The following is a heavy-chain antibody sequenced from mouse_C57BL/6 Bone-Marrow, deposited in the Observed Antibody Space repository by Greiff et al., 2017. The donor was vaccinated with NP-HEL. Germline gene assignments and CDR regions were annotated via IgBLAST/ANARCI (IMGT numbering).Heavy chain of an antibody. Sequence: QVQLQQSGAELARPGASVKLSCKASGYTFTSYGISWVKQRTGQGLEWIGEIYPRSGNTYYYEKFKGKATLTADKSSSTAYMELRSLTSEDSAVYFCARGKAYWGQGTLVTVSA. CDR3: ARGKAY. J-gene: IGHJ3*01. CDR1: GYTFTSYG. CDR2: IYPRSGNT. V-gene: IGHV1-81*01.